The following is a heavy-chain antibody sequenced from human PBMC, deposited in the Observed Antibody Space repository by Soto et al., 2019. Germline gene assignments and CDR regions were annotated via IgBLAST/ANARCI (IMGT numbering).Heavy chain of an antibody. Sequence: QSQTLSLTCAISGDSVSSNSAAWNWIRQSPSRGLEWLGRTYYRSKWYNDYAVSVKSRITINPDTSKNQFSLQLNSVTPEDTAVYYCAREAPPTEYSSSSGYYYYYGMDVWGQGTTVTVSS. D-gene: IGHD6-6*01. CDR1: GDSVSSNSAA. CDR2: TYYRSKWYN. J-gene: IGHJ6*02. V-gene: IGHV6-1*01. CDR3: AREAPPTEYSSSSGYYYYYGMDV.